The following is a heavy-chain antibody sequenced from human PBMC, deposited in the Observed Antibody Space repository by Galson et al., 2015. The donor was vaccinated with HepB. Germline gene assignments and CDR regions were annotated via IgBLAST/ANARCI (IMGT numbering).Heavy chain of an antibody. Sequence: SVKVSCKASGYIFTSFGITWVRQAPGQGLEWMGWIGPYTGKRHYVKKFQARVTMTADTSTNTAYLELRRLTYDDTAVYFCARETSDFEELDPRTHGFDICGQGTMVSVSS. CDR2: IGPYTGKR. CDR1: GYIFTSFG. V-gene: IGHV1-18*01. CDR3: ARETSDFEELDPRTHGFDI. D-gene: IGHD3-10*01. J-gene: IGHJ3*02.